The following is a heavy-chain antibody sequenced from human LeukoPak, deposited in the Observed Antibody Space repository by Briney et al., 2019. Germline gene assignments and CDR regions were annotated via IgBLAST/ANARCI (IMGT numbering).Heavy chain of an antibody. V-gene: IGHV3-23*01. CDR3: AKVTSSYNYFDY. D-gene: IGHD2-2*01. Sequence: PGGSLRLSCAASGFTFSSYSMNWVRQAPGKGLEWVSTFSGSGGRTLYADPVKGRFVISRDNSKNTLYLQMNSLRAEDTAVYYCAKVTSSYNYFDYWGQGAPVTVSS. CDR1: GFTFSSYS. CDR2: FSGSGGRT. J-gene: IGHJ4*02.